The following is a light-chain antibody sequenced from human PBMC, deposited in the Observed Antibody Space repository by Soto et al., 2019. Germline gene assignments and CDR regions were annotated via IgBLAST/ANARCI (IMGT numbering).Light chain of an antibody. Sequence: EVVLTQSPATLSLSPGERATLSCMASQSVSSTYLAWYQQQPGQAPRLLMSGTSNRAAGIPDRFSGSGSGTDFTLTIRRLEPEDFAVYYCQQYGSSYPWTFGQGTKVDI. V-gene: IGKV3-20*01. CDR1: QSVSSTY. CDR3: QQYGSSYPWT. CDR2: GTS. J-gene: IGKJ1*01.